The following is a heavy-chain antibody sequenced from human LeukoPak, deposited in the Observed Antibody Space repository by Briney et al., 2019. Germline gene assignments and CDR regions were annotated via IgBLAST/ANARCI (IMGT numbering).Heavy chain of an antibody. Sequence: SETLSLTCTVSAYSISSGYYWGWVRQPPGKGLEGIGRIYHSGSTHYNPSLKSRVTISVDTSKNKFSLKLSSVTAADTAVYYCVKESPGWFDPWGQGTLVTVSS. CDR2: IYHSGST. CDR3: VKESPGWFDP. J-gene: IGHJ5*02. D-gene: IGHD7-27*01. CDR1: AYSISSGYY. V-gene: IGHV4-38-2*02.